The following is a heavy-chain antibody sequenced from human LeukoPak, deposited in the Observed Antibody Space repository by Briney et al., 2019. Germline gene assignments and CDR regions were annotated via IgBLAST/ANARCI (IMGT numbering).Heavy chain of an antibody. Sequence: PGGSLRLSCAASEFTFRNYGMHWVRQAPGKGLEWAAVIWYDGSKKYYEDSVKDRFTISRDNSKNTLYLQMNSLRAEDTAVYYCARDVVSRYFDLWGRGTLVTVSS. V-gene: IGHV3-33*01. CDR3: ARDVVSRYFDL. CDR2: IWYDGSKK. J-gene: IGHJ2*01. D-gene: IGHD2-15*01. CDR1: EFTFRNYG.